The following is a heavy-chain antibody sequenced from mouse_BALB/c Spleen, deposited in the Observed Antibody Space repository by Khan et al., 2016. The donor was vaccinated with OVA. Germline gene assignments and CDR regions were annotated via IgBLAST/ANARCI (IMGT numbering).Heavy chain of an antibody. CDR1: GYSFINYC. CDR2: FIPNTGFT. V-gene: IGHV1-7*01. J-gene: IGHJ2*01. CDR3: ARRGLRWDFDY. D-gene: IGHD1-1*01. Sequence: VELGESGPDLAKPGPSLKMSCKVPGYSFINYCSFGLNRRLGQGRVGLGYFIPNTGFTEYNQNFKDKATLTADKSSSTAYMQLSSLTSEDSAVYYCARRGLRWDFDYWGQGTTLTVSS.